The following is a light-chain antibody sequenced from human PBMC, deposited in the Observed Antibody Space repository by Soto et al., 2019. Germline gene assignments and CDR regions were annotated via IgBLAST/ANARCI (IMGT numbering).Light chain of an antibody. CDR2: GAS. CDR3: QQYHVWPKWT. Sequence: EIVMTQSPATLSVSPGEGATLSCRASESVSISLAWYQHKPGQPPRLLIHGASTRASGIPPKFSGSGSGTEFTLTISSLQSEDYAVYFCQQYHVWPKWTFGQGTKVEIK. CDR1: ESVSIS. J-gene: IGKJ1*01. V-gene: IGKV3D-15*01.